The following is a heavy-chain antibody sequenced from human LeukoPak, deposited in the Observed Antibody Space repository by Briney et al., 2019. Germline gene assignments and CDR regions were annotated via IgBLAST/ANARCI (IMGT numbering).Heavy chain of an antibody. CDR3: VRDYFCSGGTCDDCFDP. V-gene: IGHV1-18*01. Sequence: ASVKVSCKASGYTFTNYGISWVRQAPGQGLEWMAWISTYDHDTNYAQKFRGRVTMTADTSTSTAYMELRSLGSDDTAVYYCVRDYFCSGGTCDDCFDPWGQGTLVTVSS. CDR1: GYTFTNYG. CDR2: ISTYDHDT. J-gene: IGHJ5*02. D-gene: IGHD2-15*01.